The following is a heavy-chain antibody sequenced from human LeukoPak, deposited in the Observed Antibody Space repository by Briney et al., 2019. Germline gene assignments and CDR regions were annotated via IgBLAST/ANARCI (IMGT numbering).Heavy chain of an antibody. J-gene: IGHJ2*01. CDR2: IYHSGST. D-gene: IGHD2-2*01. CDR3: ARSVPAVWYLDL. V-gene: IGHV4-30-2*01. CDR1: GGSISSGGYY. Sequence: PSETLSLTCTVSGGSISSGGYYWSWIRQPPGKGLEWIGYIYHSGSTYYNPSLKSRVTISVDRSKNQFSLKLSSVTAADTAVYYCARSVPAVWYLDLWGRGTLVTVSS.